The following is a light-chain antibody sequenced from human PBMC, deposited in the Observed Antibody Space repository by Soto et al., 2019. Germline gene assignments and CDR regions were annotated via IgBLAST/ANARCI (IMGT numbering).Light chain of an antibody. Sequence: ETELTQSPSTLPLSPGDRATLSCRASQSVSIYLAWYQQKPGQAPRLLIYDASKRAPGVPARFSGSGSGTDFTLTISRLEPEDFAVYYCQQYGSSGTFGQGTKVDIK. J-gene: IGKJ1*01. CDR3: QQYGSSGT. CDR2: DAS. CDR1: QSVSIY. V-gene: IGKV3-11*01.